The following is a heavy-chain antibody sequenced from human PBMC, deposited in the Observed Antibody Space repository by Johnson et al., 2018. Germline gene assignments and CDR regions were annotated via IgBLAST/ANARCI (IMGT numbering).Heavy chain of an antibody. Sequence: QVRLVQCGGGVVEPGRSLTLSCAASRFTFSSYAMHWVRQAPGKGLEWVALISYGGNNKYFVDCVRGRFTISRDNARDSLYLEMNGLRAEDRAMYYWARRRDCSNGVCYGMDVWGQGTTVTVSS. CDR3: ARRRDCSNGVCYGMDV. D-gene: IGHD2-8*01. CDR2: ISYGGNNK. V-gene: IGHV3-30-3*01. CDR1: RFTFSSYA. J-gene: IGHJ6*02.